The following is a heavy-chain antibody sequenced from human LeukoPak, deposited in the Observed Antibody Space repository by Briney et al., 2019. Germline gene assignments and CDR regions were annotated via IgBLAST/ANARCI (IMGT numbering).Heavy chain of an antibody. CDR1: GGSIISYY. CDR3: ARVNSGSYDDPVFDY. J-gene: IGHJ4*02. D-gene: IGHD1-26*01. Sequence: PSETLSLTCTVSGGSIISYYWSWIRQPPGKGLEWIGYIYYSGSTTYNPSPKSRVTISVDTSKNQFSLKLSSVPAADTAVYYCARVNSGSYDDPVFDYWGQGTLVTVSS. CDR2: IYYSGST. V-gene: IGHV4-59*01.